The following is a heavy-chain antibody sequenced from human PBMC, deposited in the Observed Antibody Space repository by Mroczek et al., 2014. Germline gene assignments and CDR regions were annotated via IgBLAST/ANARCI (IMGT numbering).Heavy chain of an antibody. CDR2: ISYDGSNK. J-gene: IGHJ6*03. CDR3: AKDAPIVVVPAAILGGVGYMDV. V-gene: IGHV3-30*18. Sequence: ESGGGVVQPGRSLRLSCAASGFTFSSYGMHWVRQAPGKGLEWVAVISYDGSNKYYADSVKGRFTISRDNSKNTLYLQMNSLRAEDTAVYYCAKDAPIVVVPAAILGGVGYMDVWGKGTTVTVSS. CDR1: GFTFSSYG. D-gene: IGHD2-2*01.